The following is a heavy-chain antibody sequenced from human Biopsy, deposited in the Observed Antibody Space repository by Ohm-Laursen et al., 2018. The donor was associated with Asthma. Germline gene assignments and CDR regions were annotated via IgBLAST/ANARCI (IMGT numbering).Heavy chain of an antibody. Sequence: GQTLSLTCAASGFTFGDYWMSWVRQVPGKGLEWVANIKHDGSEKNHVDSLKGRFTISRDNAKNSLYLQVNSLRAEDTAVYYCARTFHFWSPYHAEHYQLWGQGTLVTVSS. CDR1: GFTFGDYW. J-gene: IGHJ1*01. CDR3: ARTFHFWSPYHAEHYQL. CDR2: IKHDGSEK. V-gene: IGHV3-7*01. D-gene: IGHD3-3*02.